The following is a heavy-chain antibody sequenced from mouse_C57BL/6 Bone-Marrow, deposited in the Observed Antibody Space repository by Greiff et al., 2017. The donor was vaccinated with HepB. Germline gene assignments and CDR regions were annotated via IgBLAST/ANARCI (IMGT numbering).Heavy chain of an antibody. V-gene: IGHV1-64*01. D-gene: IGHD4-1*01. Sequence: QVQLQQSGAELVKPGASVKLSCKASGYTFTSYWMHWVKQRPGQGLEWIGMIHPNSGSTNYNEKFKSKATLTVDKSSSTAYMQLSSLTSEDSAVYYCAVTGTRYFDVWGTGTTVTVSS. CDR3: AVTGTRYFDV. CDR2: IHPNSGST. J-gene: IGHJ1*03. CDR1: GYTFTSYW.